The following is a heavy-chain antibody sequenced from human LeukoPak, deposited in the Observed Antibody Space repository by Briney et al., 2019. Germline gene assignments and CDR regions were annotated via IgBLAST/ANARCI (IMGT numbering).Heavy chain of an antibody. CDR1: GFSLSTSGMC. CDR3: ARYLYGDSASYFDY. V-gene: IGHV2-70*01. Sequence: SGPTLVNPTQTLTLTCTSSGFSLSTSGMCVSWIRQPPGKALEWLALIDWDDDKYYNTSLKTRLTISKDTSKNQEVLTMTNMDPVDTATYFCARYLYGDSASYFDYWGQGSLVIVSS. CDR2: IDWDDDK. J-gene: IGHJ4*02. D-gene: IGHD4-17*01.